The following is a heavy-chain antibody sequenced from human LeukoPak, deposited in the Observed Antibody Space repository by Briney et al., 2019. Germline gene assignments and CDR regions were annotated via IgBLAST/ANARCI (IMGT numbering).Heavy chain of an antibody. J-gene: IGHJ4*02. Sequence: GGSLRLSCAASGFIFSRYWMTWVRQAPGKGLEWVANIEPDGSEKKYVDSGKGRFTISRDNAKNSLYLQMSSLRADDTAVYYCARVGDSDESIDYWGQGTLVTVSS. CDR3: ARVGDSDESIDY. V-gene: IGHV3-7*05. D-gene: IGHD2-21*02. CDR2: IEPDGSEK. CDR1: GFIFSRYW.